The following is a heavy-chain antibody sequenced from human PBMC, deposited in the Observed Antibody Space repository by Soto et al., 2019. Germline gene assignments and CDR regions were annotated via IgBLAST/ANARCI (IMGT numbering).Heavy chain of an antibody. CDR3: ARGIASGQLDP. CDR2: INPDNGNT. CDR1: GYTFTRYT. Sequence: ASVKVSCKASGYTFTRYTMNWVRQAPGQRLEWMGWINPDNGNTKSSQKFQDRVIITRDTSASTAYMDLSSLRSEDTAVYYCARGIASGQLDPWGQGTLVTVSS. J-gene: IGHJ5*02. D-gene: IGHD2-15*01. V-gene: IGHV1-3*01.